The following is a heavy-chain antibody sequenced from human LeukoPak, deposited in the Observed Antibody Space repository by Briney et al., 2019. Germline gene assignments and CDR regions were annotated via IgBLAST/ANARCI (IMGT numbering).Heavy chain of an antibody. J-gene: IGHJ3*02. CDR3: AREGVYYYGSGYAFDI. CDR1: GFTFSSYS. Sequence: GGSLRLSCAAPGFTFSSYSMNWVRQAPGKGLEWVSSISSSSSYIYYADSVKGRFTISRDNAKNSLYLQMNSLRAEDTAVYYCAREGVYYYGSGYAFDIWGQGTMVTVSS. CDR2: ISSSSSYI. V-gene: IGHV3-21*01. D-gene: IGHD3-10*01.